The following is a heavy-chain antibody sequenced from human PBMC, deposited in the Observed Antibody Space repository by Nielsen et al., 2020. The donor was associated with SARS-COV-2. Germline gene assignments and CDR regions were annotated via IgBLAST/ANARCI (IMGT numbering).Heavy chain of an antibody. CDR2: IYHSGRT. V-gene: IGHV4-30-2*01. CDR3: ARGGRITFGGADDAFDI. D-gene: IGHD3-16*01. J-gene: IGHJ3*02. Sequence: SETLSLTCAVSGGSISSGGYSWSWIRQPPGKGLEWIGYIYHSGRTYYNPSLKSRVTISVDRSKNQFSLKLSSVTAADTAAYYCARGGRITFGGADDAFDIWGQGTMVTASS. CDR1: GGSISSGGYS.